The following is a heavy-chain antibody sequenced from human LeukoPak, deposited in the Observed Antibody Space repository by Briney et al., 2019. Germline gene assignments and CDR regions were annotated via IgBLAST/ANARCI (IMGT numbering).Heavy chain of an antibody. J-gene: IGHJ4*02. CDR3: ARAAADTNSWYYFDY. D-gene: IGHD2/OR15-2a*01. CDR2: IHYSGST. V-gene: IGHV4-30-4*01. CDR1: GDSLSSGDHY. Sequence: PSQTLSLTRTVSGDSLSSGDHYGSWIPRPPGKGLEWIGYIHYSGSTYYNPSVKSRVIISVAMSKNQFSLSLDSLTAADSAGYYCARAAADTNSWYYFDYWGQGTLVTVSS.